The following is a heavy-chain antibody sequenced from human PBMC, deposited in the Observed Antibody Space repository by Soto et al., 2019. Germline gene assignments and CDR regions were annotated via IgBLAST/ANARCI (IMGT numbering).Heavy chain of an antibody. J-gene: IGHJ5*02. CDR3: ARGVTLVRGVIIPWFDP. CDR2: TYYSGST. Sequence: QVQLQESGPGLVKPSQTLSLTCTVSGGSISSGDYYWSWIRQPPGKGLEWIGCTYYSGSTYYNPPFKRRVTISVDKSKNQFALKLSSVPAADTAVYYCARGVTLVRGVIIPWFDPWGQGTLVTVSS. D-gene: IGHD3-10*01. V-gene: IGHV4-30-4*01. CDR1: GGSISSGDYY.